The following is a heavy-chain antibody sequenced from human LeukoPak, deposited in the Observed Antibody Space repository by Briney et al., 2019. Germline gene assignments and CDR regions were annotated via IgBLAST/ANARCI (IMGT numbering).Heavy chain of an antibody. V-gene: IGHV4-34*01. CDR3: AREGAGEIDS. CDR2: MNQRGSM. CDR1: GGSISSYY. Sequence: SETLSLTCSVSGGSISSYYWSWIRQSLGKGLEWIGEMNQRGSMNYNPSLKSRVTISVDTSKNHFSLKLSSVTAADTAMYFCAREGAGEIDSWGQGTLVTVSS. J-gene: IGHJ4*02.